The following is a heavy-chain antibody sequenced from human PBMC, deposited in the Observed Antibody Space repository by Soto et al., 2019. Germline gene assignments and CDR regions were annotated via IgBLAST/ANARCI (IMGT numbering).Heavy chain of an antibody. Sequence: QVQLQESGPGLVKPSETLSLSCTVSGDSISSYWWTWIRQPPGKGLEWIGYIYYSGSTSYNPSLKSRVTRSVETSKNQFARKLSSVTAGDTAVYCCARGRGRRTFDYWGQGALVTVSS. D-gene: IGHD1-26*01. CDR1: GDSISSYW. CDR3: ARGRGRRTFDY. CDR2: IYYSGST. J-gene: IGHJ4*02. V-gene: IGHV4-59*01.